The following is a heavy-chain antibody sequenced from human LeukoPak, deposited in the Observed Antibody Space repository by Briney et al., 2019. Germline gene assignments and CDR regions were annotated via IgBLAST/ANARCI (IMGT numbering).Heavy chain of an antibody. D-gene: IGHD4-11*01. Sequence: SETLSLTCTVSGGSISSYYWSWIRQPPGKGLEWIGYIYHSGSTYYNPSLKSRVTISVDRSKNQFSLNLSSVTAADTAVYYCARAGSTGWFDPWGQGTLVTVSS. V-gene: IGHV4-59*12. CDR1: GGSISSYY. J-gene: IGHJ5*02. CDR3: ARAGSTGWFDP. CDR2: IYHSGST.